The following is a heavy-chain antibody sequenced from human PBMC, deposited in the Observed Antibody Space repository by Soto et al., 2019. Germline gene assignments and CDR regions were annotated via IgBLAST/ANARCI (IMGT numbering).Heavy chain of an antibody. Sequence: EVQLLESGGGLVQPGGSLRLSCAASGFTFSSYAMSWVRQAPGKGLEWVSAISGSGGSTYYADSVKGRFTISRDNSKNTLYLQMNSLRAEDTAVYYCAKDLPGMTTVTRGFQHWGQGTLVTVSS. CDR2: ISGSGGST. CDR1: GFTFSSYA. V-gene: IGHV3-23*01. CDR3: AKDLPGMTTVTRGFQH. D-gene: IGHD4-17*01. J-gene: IGHJ1*01.